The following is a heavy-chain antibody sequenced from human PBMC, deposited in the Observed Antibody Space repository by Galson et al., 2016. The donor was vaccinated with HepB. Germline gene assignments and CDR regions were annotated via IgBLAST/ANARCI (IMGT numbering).Heavy chain of an antibody. CDR2: ISGSSDYR. D-gene: IGHD2-8*01. V-gene: IGHV3-11*06. CDR3: ARGETRGVSPFDS. Sequence: LRLSCAASGFIFDDYYVSWIRQAPGKGLECISYISGSSDYRDYADSVKGRFTISRDSAKKSVYLQMTRLRVEDTAVYYCARGETRGVSPFDSWGRGTLVTVAS. J-gene: IGHJ4*02. CDR1: GFIFDDYY.